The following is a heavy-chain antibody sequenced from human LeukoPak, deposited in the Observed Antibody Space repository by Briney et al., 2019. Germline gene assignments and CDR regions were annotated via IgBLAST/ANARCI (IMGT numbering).Heavy chain of an antibody. V-gene: IGHV3-21*01. J-gene: IGHJ4*02. D-gene: IGHD3-22*01. CDR2: ISTSSSYI. CDR3: ARSTAAYYDSSVDFDY. Sequence: GGSLRLSCAASGFTFSTYSMNWVRQAPGKGLEWVSFISTSSSYIYYADSVKGRFTVSRDNARNSLYLQMNSLRAEDTAVYYCARSTAAYYDSSVDFDYWGQGTLVTVSS. CDR1: GFTFSTYS.